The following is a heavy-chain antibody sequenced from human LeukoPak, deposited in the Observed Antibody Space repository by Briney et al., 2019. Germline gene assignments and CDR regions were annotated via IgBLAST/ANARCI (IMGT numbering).Heavy chain of an antibody. J-gene: IGHJ1*01. D-gene: IGHD2-8*01. CDR3: ARDPRYCTNAVCRPTEYFQH. V-gene: IGHV1-18*01. CDR2: ISAYNGNT. Sequence: GASVKVSCKASGCTFTSYGIIWVRLAPGQGLEWMGWISAYNGNTNYAQKLQGRVTMTTDTSTSTAYMELRSLRSDDTAVYYCARDPRYCTNAVCRPTEYFQHWGQGTLVTVSS. CDR1: GCTFTSYG.